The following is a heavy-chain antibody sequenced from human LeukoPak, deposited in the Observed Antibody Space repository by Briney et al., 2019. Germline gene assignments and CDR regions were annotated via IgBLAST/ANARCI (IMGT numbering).Heavy chain of an antibody. CDR2: ISSSGSYI. CDR3: ARLREDIVVVPAATYYFDY. D-gene: IGHD2-2*01. CDR1: GFTFSSYS. V-gene: IGHV3-21*01. Sequence: GGSLRLSCAASGFTFSSYSMNWVRQAPGKGLEWVSSISSSGSYIYYADSVKGRFTISRDNAKNSLYLQMNSLRAEDTAVYYCARLREDIVVVPAATYYFDYWGQGTLVTVSS. J-gene: IGHJ4*02.